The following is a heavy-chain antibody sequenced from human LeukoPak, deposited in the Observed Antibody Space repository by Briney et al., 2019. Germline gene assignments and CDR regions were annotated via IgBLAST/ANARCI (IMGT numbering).Heavy chain of an antibody. D-gene: IGHD3-22*01. J-gene: IGHJ4*02. V-gene: IGHV3-23*01. Sequence: GGSLRLSCAASGFTFSSYAMSWVRQAPGKGLEWVSAISGSGGSTYYADSVKGRFTISRDNSKNTLYLQMNSLRAEDTAVYYCAKETYDSSGYYSYYFDYWGQGTLVTASS. CDR2: ISGSGGST. CDR1: GFTFSSYA. CDR3: AKETYDSSGYYSYYFDY.